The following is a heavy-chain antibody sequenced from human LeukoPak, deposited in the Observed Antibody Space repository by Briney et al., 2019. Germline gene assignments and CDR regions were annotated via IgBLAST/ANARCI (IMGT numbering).Heavy chain of an antibody. V-gene: IGHV1-2*06. CDR2: INPNSGGT. J-gene: IGHJ5*02. D-gene: IGHD2-15*01. CDR1: GYTFTSYY. Sequence: ASVKVSCKASGYTFTSYYMHWVRQAPGQGLEWMGRINPNSGGTNYAQKFQGRVTMTRDTSISTAYMELSRLRSDDTAVYYCARDAKRVVVAATVPNWFDPWGQGTLVTVSS. CDR3: ARDAKRVVVAATVPNWFDP.